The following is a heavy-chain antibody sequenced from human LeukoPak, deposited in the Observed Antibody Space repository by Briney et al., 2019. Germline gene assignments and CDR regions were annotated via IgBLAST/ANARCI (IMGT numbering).Heavy chain of an antibody. V-gene: IGHV3-64*01. CDR3: ARDGAGSYYFDY. Sequence: GGSLRLSCAASGFTFSSYAMHWVRQAPGKGLEYVSAISSNGGSTYYANSVKGRSTISRDNSKNTLYLQMGSLRAEDMAVYYCARDGAGSYYFDYWGQGTLVTVSS. D-gene: IGHD1-26*01. CDR1: GFTFSSYA. J-gene: IGHJ4*02. CDR2: ISSNGGST.